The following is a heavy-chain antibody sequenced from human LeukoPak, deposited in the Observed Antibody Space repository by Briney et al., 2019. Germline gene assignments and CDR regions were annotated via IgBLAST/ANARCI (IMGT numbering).Heavy chain of an antibody. CDR1: GFTFSSYW. J-gene: IGHJ6*02. Sequence: PGGSLRLSCAASGFTFSSYWMSWVRQAPGKGLEWVANIKQDGSEKYYVDSVKGRFTISRDNAKNSLYLQMNSLRAEDTAVYYCARQEYYVWGSPHGMDVWGQGTTVTVSS. V-gene: IGHV3-7*01. CDR2: IKQDGSEK. D-gene: IGHD3-16*01. CDR3: ARQEYYVWGSPHGMDV.